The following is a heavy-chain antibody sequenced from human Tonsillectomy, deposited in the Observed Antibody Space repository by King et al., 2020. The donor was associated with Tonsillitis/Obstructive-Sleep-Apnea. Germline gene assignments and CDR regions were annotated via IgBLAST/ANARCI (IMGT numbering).Heavy chain of an antibody. CDR1: GGSISSSSYY. D-gene: IGHD3-10*01. V-gene: IGHV4-39*01. Sequence: QLQESGPGLVKPSETLSLTCTVSGGSISSSSYYWGWIRQPPGKGLEWIGSIYYSGSTYYNPSLKSRVTISVDTSKNQFSLKLSSVTAADTAVYYCAGHEGPFLLGGYYEGTWGAFCIWGQGTMGTLSS. CDR3: AGHEGPFLLGGYYEGTWGAFCI. CDR2: IYYSGST. J-gene: IGHJ3*02.